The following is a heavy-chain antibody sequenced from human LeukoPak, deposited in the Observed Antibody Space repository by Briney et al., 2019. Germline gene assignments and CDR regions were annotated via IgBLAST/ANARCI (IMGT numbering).Heavy chain of an antibody. CDR1: GFSFSTHW. CDR2: IKQDGSVI. CDR3: AGDEGWTFDI. Sequence: SGGSLRLSCAASGFSFSTHWMSWFRQAPGKGLEWVALIKQDGSVIHYVDSVKGRFTISRDNAKNSLSLQMNNLRADDTAVYYCAGDEGWTFDIWGQGTKVTVSS. V-gene: IGHV3-7*01. D-gene: IGHD5-24*01. J-gene: IGHJ3*02.